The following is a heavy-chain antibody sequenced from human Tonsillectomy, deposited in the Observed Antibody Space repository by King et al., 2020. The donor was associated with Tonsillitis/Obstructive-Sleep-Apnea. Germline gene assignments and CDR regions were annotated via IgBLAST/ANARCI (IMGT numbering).Heavy chain of an antibody. Sequence: VQLPQWGAGLLKLSETLSLTCAVYGGSFSGNYWSWIRQPPGKGLEWIGEINHSGRTNYNPSLKSRVTISVDTSKNQFSLKLSSVTAADTAVYYCARGSAAAANYYMDVWDKGTTVTVSS. CDR2: INHSGRT. V-gene: IGHV4-34*01. CDR1: GGSFSGNY. J-gene: IGHJ6*03. D-gene: IGHD6-13*01. CDR3: ARGSAAAANYYMDV.